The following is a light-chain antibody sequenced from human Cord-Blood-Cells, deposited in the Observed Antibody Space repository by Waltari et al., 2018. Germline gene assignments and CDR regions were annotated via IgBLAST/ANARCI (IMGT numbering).Light chain of an antibody. Sequence: DIQMTQSPSSLSASVVDSVPITCRASQSISSYLNWYQQKPGKAPKLLIYAASSLQSGVPSRCSGSGSGTDFTLTISSLQPEDFATYYCQQSYSTPYSFGQGTKLEIK. CDR3: QQSYSTPYS. CDR2: AAS. J-gene: IGKJ2*03. CDR1: QSISSY. V-gene: IGKV1-39*01.